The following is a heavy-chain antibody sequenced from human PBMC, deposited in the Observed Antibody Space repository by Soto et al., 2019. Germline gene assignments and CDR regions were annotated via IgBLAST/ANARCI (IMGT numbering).Heavy chain of an antibody. CDR1: GFTVSSNY. CDR2: ISGSGAST. D-gene: IGHD3-22*01. Sequence: GGSLRLSCAASGFTVSSNYMSWVRQAPGKGLEWVSAISGSGASTYYADSVKGRFTISRDNSKNTLYLQMNSLRADDTAVYYCAKNRDGYYYSYFAYWGQGTLVTVSS. V-gene: IGHV3-23*01. J-gene: IGHJ4*02. CDR3: AKNRDGYYYSYFAY.